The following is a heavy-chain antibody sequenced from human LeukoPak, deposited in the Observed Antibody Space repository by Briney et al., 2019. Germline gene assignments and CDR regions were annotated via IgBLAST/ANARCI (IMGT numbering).Heavy chain of an antibody. Sequence: SVKVSCKASGGTFSSYAISWVRQAPGQGLEWMGGIIPIFGTANYAQKFQGRVTITADESTSAAYMELSSLRSEDTAVYYCASGKVGYYYGMDVWGQGTTVTVSS. CDR1: GGTFSSYA. V-gene: IGHV1-69*13. CDR3: ASGKVGYYYGMDV. D-gene: IGHD4-23*01. CDR2: IIPIFGTA. J-gene: IGHJ6*02.